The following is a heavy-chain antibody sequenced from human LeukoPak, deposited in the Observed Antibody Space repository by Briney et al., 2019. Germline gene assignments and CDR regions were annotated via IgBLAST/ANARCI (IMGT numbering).Heavy chain of an antibody. CDR3: ARDNYSMSETSYDSSGYLYY. J-gene: IGHJ4*02. CDR2: INPSGGST. V-gene: IGHV1-46*01. D-gene: IGHD3-22*01. Sequence: ASVKVSCKASGYTFTSYYMHWVRQAPGQGLEWMGIINPSGGSTSYAQKFQGRVTMTRDTSTSTVYMELSSLRSEDTAVYYCARDNYSMSETSYDSSGYLYYWGQGTLVTVSS. CDR1: GYTFTSYY.